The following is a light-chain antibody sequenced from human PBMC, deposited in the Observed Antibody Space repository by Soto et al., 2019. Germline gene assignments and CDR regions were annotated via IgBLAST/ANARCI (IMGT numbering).Light chain of an antibody. V-gene: IGLV1-51*02. CDR1: SSNIGAHY. CDR2: END. Sequence: QSVLTQPPSVSAAPGQMVTMSCSGGSSNIGAHYVSWHQQVPGTAPKLLIYENDMRPSGIPDRFSGSKSGTSATLGITGLQTGDEADYYCGTWDSSLSIFVFGTGTKVTVL. CDR3: GTWDSSLSIFV. J-gene: IGLJ1*01.